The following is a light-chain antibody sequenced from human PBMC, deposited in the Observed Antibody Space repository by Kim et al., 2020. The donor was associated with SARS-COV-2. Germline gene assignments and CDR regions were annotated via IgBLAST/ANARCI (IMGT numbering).Light chain of an antibody. Sequence: QSVLTQPPSVSAAPGQKVTISCSGSSSNIGNNYVSWYQQLPGTAPKLLIYDNNKRPSGIPDRFSGSKSGTSATLAITGLQTGDEADYYCGTWDSSLSAGDVVFGGGTKLTVL. CDR1: SSNIGNNY. J-gene: IGLJ2*01. CDR3: GTWDSSLSAGDVV. CDR2: DNN. V-gene: IGLV1-51*01.